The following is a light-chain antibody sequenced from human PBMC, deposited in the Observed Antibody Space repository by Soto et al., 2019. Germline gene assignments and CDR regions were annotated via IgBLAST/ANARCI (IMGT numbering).Light chain of an antibody. CDR3: QQYNNWPPTWT. V-gene: IGKV3-15*01. Sequence: EIVMTQSPGTLSVSPGERATLSCRASQSVSSNLARYQQKPGQAPWLLIYGASTRATGIPARFSGSGSGTEFTLTISSLQSEDFAVYYCQQYNNWPPTWTFGQGTKVDIK. J-gene: IGKJ1*01. CDR1: QSVSSN. CDR2: GAS.